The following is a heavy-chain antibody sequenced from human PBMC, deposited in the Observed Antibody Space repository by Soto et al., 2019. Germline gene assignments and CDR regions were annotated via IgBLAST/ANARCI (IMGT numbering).Heavy chain of an antibody. Sequence: ASVKVSCKASGYTFTGYYMHWVRQAPGQGLEWMGWINTQAGGTSYAQRFQGRVTMTRDTSMNTAYMELSRLRSDDTAVYYCARDRGNSWPRNFDFWGQGTLV. CDR3: ARDRGNSWPRNFDF. V-gene: IGHV1-2*02. CDR2: INTQAGGT. D-gene: IGHD6-13*01. J-gene: IGHJ4*02. CDR1: GYTFTGYY.